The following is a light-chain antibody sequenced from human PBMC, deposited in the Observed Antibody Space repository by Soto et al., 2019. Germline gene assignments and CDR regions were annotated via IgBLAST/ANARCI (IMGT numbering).Light chain of an antibody. V-gene: IGLV7-43*01. CDR2: STS. Sequence: QAVVTQESSLTVSPGGTVTLTCSSSTGAVTSGHYANWFRQKPGQAPRALMYSTSKRHSWTPDRFSGSLLGGKAALTLSGVQPDDEADYYCILYYFGAWVFGGGTKLTVL. J-gene: IGLJ3*02. CDR1: TGAVTSGHY. CDR3: ILYYFGAWV.